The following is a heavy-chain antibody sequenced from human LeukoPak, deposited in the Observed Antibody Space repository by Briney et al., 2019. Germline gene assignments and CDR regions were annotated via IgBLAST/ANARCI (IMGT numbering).Heavy chain of an antibody. V-gene: IGHV3-20*04. J-gene: IGHJ4*02. CDR2: INWNGGTT. Sequence: GGSPRLSCAASGFTFDDYGMGWVRQAPGKGLEWVSGINWNGGTTDYADSVKGRFTISRDNAKKSLYLEMHNLRAEDTALYYCARIVGPSVVGYFDYWGQGTLVTVSS. D-gene: IGHD1-26*01. CDR1: GFTFDDYG. CDR3: ARIVGPSVVGYFDY.